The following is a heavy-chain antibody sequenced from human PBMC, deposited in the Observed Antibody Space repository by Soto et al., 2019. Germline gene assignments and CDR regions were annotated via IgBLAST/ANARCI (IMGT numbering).Heavy chain of an antibody. V-gene: IGHV1-2*02. CDR3: ARVNSMIDG. J-gene: IGHJ4*02. D-gene: IGHD3-22*01. CDR2: INPKNGDT. CDR1: GYTFTDYY. Sequence: QVQMVQSGADVKQPGASVKVSCKASGYTFTDYYLHWVRQAPGQGLEWMAWINPKNGDTYYVQKFQGRLTLTRDTSISTAYMELSRLKSDDTAIYYCARVNSMIDGWDQGTLVTVSS.